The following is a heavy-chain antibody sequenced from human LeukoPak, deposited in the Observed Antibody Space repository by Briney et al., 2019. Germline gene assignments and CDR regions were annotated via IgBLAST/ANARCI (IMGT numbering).Heavy chain of an antibody. CDR3: ARGRSGSSSWVPWFDP. V-gene: IGHV4-38-2*02. Sequence: PSETLSLTCTVSGYSISSDYYWGWIRQPPGKGLEWIGNIFHNGNTYYNPSIKSRVTMSIDTSKNQFSLKLSSVTAADTAVYYCARGRSGSSSWVPWFDPWGQGTLVTVSS. CDR1: GYSISSDYY. CDR2: IFHNGNT. J-gene: IGHJ5*02. D-gene: IGHD6-13*01.